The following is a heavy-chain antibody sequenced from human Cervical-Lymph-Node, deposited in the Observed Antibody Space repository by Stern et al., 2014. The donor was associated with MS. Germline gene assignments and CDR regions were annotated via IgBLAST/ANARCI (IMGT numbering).Heavy chain of an antibody. CDR3: ARTDILLLDY. CDR1: GDSISSDDHY. CDR2: ISYSGSS. J-gene: IGHJ4*02. V-gene: IGHV4-30-4*01. Sequence: QVQLQESGPGLVRPSQTLSLTCTVSGDSISSDDHYWSWVRQPPGKGLELLGYISYSGSSYFNPSLKRRATMSVDTSKNQFSLKLKSVTAADTAVYYCARTDILLLDYWGQGALVTVSS. D-gene: IGHD3-22*01.